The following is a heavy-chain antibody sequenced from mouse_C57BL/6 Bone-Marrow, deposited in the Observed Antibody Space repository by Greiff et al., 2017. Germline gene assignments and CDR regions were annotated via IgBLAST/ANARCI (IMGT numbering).Heavy chain of an antibody. CDR2: IDPNSGGT. V-gene: IGHV1-72*01. CDR3: ARGFYREFAY. D-gene: IGHD2-12*01. CDR1: GYTFTSYW. Sequence: QVHVKQPGAELVKPGASVKLSCKASGYTFTSYWMHWVKQRPGRGLEWIGRIDPNSGGTKYNEKFKSKATLTVDKPSSTAYMQLSSLTSADSAVYYCARGFYREFAYWGQGTLVTVSA. J-gene: IGHJ3*01.